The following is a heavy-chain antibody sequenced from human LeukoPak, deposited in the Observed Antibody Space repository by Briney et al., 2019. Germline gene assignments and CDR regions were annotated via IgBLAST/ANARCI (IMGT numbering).Heavy chain of an antibody. CDR1: GFTFDDYA. V-gene: IGHV3-9*01. J-gene: IGHJ5*02. D-gene: IGHD2-15*01. CDR3: AGQVVVVAATDWFDP. Sequence: GRSLRLSCAASGFTFDDYAMHWVRQAPGKGLEWVSCISWNSGSIGYADSVKGRFTISRDNAKNSLYLQMNSLRAEDTALYYCAGQVVVVAATDWFDPWGQGTLVTVSS. CDR2: ISWNSGSI.